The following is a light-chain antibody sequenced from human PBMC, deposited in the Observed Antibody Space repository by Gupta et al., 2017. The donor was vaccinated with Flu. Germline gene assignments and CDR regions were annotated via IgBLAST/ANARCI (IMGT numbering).Light chain of an antibody. J-gene: IGKJ1*01. CDR2: KAS. CDR1: QSISSW. V-gene: IGKV1-5*03. CDR3: QQDNSYPMT. Sequence: IQMTQPPSTLSASVGDRVTITCRASQSISSWLAWYQQKPGKAPKLLIYKASSLASGIPSRFSGSGSGTDFTLTISSLQPDDFATYYCQQDNSYPMTFGQGTKVEIK.